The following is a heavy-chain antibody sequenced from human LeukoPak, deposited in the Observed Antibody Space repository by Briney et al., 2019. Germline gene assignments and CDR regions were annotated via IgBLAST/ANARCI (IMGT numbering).Heavy chain of an antibody. CDR1: GGSISSYY. V-gene: IGHV4-59*08. J-gene: IGHJ4*02. Sequence: PSETLSLTCTVSGGSISSYYWSWIRQPPGKGLEWIGYIYYSGSTNYNPSLKSRVTISVDTSKNQFSLKLSSVTAADTAVYYCASTRIVGATTVYFDYWGQGTLVTVSS. CDR2: IYYSGST. D-gene: IGHD1-26*01. CDR3: ASTRIVGATTVYFDY.